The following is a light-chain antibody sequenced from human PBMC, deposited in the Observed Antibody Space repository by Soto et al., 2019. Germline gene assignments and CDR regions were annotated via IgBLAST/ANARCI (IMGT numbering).Light chain of an antibody. CDR1: QSVSNN. CDR3: QQYNNWPVT. V-gene: IGKV3-15*01. Sequence: EIVLTQSPGTLSLSPGERATLSCRASQSVSNNYLAWYQQKPGQPPRLLISGASTRAAGVPARFNGSGSGTEFTLTISSLQSEDSAVYYCQQYNNWPVTFGGGTKVDIK. CDR2: GAS. J-gene: IGKJ4*01.